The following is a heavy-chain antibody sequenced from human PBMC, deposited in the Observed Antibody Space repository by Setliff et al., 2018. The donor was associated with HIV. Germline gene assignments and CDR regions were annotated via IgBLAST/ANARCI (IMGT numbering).Heavy chain of an antibody. CDR1: GGSISNYY. D-gene: IGHD2-8*02. J-gene: IGHJ4*02. Sequence: PSETLSLTCTISGGSISNYYWSWIRQPPGKELEWIGFIYYTGSTNYNPSPKSRVTMSVDTSKNHFSLRLNSVTAADTAVYYCARDRSYPFPYWDYWGQGTLVTVSS. CDR3: ARDRSYPFPYWDY. V-gene: IGHV4-59*01. CDR2: IYYTGST.